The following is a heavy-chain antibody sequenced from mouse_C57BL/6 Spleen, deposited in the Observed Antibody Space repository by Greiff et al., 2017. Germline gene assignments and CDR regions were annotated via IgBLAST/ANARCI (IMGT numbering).Heavy chain of an antibody. CDR3: ARGGNLDPFDV. Sequence: QVQLQQPGAELVKPGASVKLSCKASGYTFTSYWMQWVKQRPGQGLEWIGEIDPSDSYTNYNQKFKGKATLTVDTSSSPAYMQLSSLPSEDSAVYYCARGGNLDPFDVWGTGTTVTVSS. CDR1: GYTFTSYW. CDR2: IDPSDSYT. V-gene: IGHV1-50*01. J-gene: IGHJ1*03.